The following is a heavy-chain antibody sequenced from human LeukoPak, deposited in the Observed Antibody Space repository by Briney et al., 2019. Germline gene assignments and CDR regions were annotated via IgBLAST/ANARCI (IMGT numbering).Heavy chain of an antibody. Sequence: PGGSLRLSCAASGFTFSSYGMHWVRQAPGKGLEWVAVISYDGSNKYYADSVKGRFTISRDNSKNTLYLQMNSLRAEDTAVYYCAKDQGGSSGWYWQLDYWGQGTLVTVSS. V-gene: IGHV3-30*18. D-gene: IGHD6-19*01. CDR2: ISYDGSNK. J-gene: IGHJ4*02. CDR3: AKDQGGSSGWYWQLDY. CDR1: GFTFSSYG.